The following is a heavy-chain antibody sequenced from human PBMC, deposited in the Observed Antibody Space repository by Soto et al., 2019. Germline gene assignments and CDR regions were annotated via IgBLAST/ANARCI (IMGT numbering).Heavy chain of an antibody. CDR1: GYTFASYG. CDR3: ARDLKGDYSLGY. J-gene: IGHJ4*02. CDR2: ISAYNGNT. V-gene: IGHV1-18*01. Sequence: QVQLVQSGAEVKMPGGSVKVSSKATGYTFASYGISWVRQAPGQGLEWMGWISAYNGNTNYAQKFQGRVTMTADTSTSTAYMELRSLRSDDTAVYYCARDLKGDYSLGYWGQGTLVTVSS. D-gene: IGHD4-17*01.